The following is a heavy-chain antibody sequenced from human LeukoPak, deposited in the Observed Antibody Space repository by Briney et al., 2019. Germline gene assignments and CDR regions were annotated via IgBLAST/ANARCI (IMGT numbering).Heavy chain of an antibody. J-gene: IGHJ4*02. Sequence: SETLSLTCTVSGDSISSGGFYWSWLRQHPGKGLEWIGYIYYSGSTYYNPSLKSRVTMSVDTSKNQFSLKLSSVTAADTAVYFCARYNYYDTSTYYPYYFDYWGQGTLVTVSS. CDR2: IYYSGST. D-gene: IGHD3-22*01. V-gene: IGHV4-31*03. CDR3: ARYNYYDTSTYYPYYFDY. CDR1: GDSISSGGFY.